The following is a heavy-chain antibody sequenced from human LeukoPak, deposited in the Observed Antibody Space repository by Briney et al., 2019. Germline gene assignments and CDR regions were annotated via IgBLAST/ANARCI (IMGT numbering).Heavy chain of an antibody. Sequence: GGSLRLSCAASGFTFSSYAMHWVHQAPGKGLEYVSAISSNGGSTYYANSVKGRFTISRDNSKNTLYLQMGSLRAEDMAVYYCARDGWSTMVRGVLYYWGQGTLVTVSS. J-gene: IGHJ4*02. CDR1: GFTFSSYA. CDR2: ISSNGGST. CDR3: ARDGWSTMVRGVLYY. D-gene: IGHD3-10*01. V-gene: IGHV3-64*01.